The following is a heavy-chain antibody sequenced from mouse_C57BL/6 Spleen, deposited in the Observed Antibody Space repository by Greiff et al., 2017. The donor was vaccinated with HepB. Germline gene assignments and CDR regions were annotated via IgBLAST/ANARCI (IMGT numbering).Heavy chain of an antibody. CDR3: ARRGLTTVVAPYAMDY. D-gene: IGHD1-1*01. CDR1: GYTFTDYN. CDR2: INPNNGGT. V-gene: IGHV1-18*01. Sequence: VQLQQSGPELVKPGASVKIPCKASGYTFTDYNMDWVKQSNGKSLEWIGDINPNNGGTIYNQKFKGKATMTVDKSSSTAYMELRSLTSEDTAVYYCARRGLTTVVAPYAMDYWGQGTSVTVSS. J-gene: IGHJ4*01.